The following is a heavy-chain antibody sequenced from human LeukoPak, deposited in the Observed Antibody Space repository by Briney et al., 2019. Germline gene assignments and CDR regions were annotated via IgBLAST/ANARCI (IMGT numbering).Heavy chain of an antibody. D-gene: IGHD1-26*01. CDR3: AREIVGATFDI. Sequence: GGSLRLSCAASGFTFSSYAMHWVRQAPGKGLEWVAVISYDGSNKYYADSVKGRFTISRDNSKNTLYLQMNSLRAEDTAVYYCAREIVGATFDIWGQGTMVTVSS. CDR1: GFTFSSYA. V-gene: IGHV3-30*04. J-gene: IGHJ3*02. CDR2: ISYDGSNK.